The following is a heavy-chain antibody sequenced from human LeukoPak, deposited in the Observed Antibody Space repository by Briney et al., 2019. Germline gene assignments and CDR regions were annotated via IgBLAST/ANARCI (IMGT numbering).Heavy chain of an antibody. CDR3: TRGKPETVFDS. J-gene: IGHJ4*01. CDR2: INYSGST. CDR1: GGSISRYY. Sequence: PSETLSLTCTVSGGSISRYYWSWIRQPPGKGLEWIGYINYSGSTNYNPSLKTRVTISLDRSKDQFSLKLTSVTAADTAVYYCTRGKPETVFDSWGRGTLVTVSS. V-gene: IGHV4-59*12.